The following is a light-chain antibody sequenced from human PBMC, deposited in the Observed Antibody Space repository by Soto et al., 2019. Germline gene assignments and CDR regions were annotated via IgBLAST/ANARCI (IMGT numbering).Light chain of an antibody. CDR3: QKYDSAPDT. J-gene: IGKJ2*01. Sequence: DIQMTQSPSSLSASVGDRVTITCRASQGINDYLAWYQQKPGKVPKLLISAASTLQSGVPSRFSGSGSGTDFILTITSLQPEDVATYYCQKYDSAPDTFGQGTKLEIK. CDR1: QGINDY. CDR2: AAS. V-gene: IGKV1-27*01.